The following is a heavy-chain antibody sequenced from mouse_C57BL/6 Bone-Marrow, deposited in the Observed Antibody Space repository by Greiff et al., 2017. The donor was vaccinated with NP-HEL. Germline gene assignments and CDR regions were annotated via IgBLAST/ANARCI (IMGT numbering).Heavy chain of an antibody. J-gene: IGHJ4*01. CDR1: GFTFSSYA. CDR3: ARAYYGNYVGYAMDY. V-gene: IGHV5-4*03. CDR2: ISDGGSYT. Sequence: EVKLVESGGGLVKPGGSLKLSCAASGFTFSSYAMSWVRQTPEKRLEWVATISDGGSYTYYPDNVKGRFTISRDNAKNNLYLQMSHLKSEDTAMYYCARAYYGNYVGYAMDYWGQGTSVTVSS. D-gene: IGHD2-10*01.